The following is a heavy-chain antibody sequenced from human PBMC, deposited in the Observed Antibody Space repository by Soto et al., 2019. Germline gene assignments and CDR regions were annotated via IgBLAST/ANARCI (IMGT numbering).Heavy chain of an antibody. CDR1: GGSISSYY. CDR3: ARARIKDIVVVPAAICNWFDP. CDR2: IYYSGST. J-gene: IGHJ5*02. V-gene: IGHV4-59*12. D-gene: IGHD2-2*01. Sequence: SETLSLTCTVSGGSISSYYWSWIRQPPGKGLEWIGYIYYSGSTNYNPSLKGRVTISVDTSKNQFSLKLSSVTAADTAVYYCARARIKDIVVVPAAICNWFDPWGQGTLVTVSS.